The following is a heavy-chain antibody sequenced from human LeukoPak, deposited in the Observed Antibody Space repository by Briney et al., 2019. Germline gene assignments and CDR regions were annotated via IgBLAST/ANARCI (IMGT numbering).Heavy chain of an antibody. V-gene: IGHV1-69*04. Sequence: KISCKASGYTFTSYYMHWVRQAPGQGLEWMGRIIPILGIANYAQKFQGRVTITADKSTSTAYMELSSLRSEDTAVYYCAGDYGDGWVYWGQGTLVTVSS. J-gene: IGHJ4*02. CDR1: GYTFTSYY. CDR2: IIPILGIA. CDR3: AGDYGDGWVY. D-gene: IGHD4-17*01.